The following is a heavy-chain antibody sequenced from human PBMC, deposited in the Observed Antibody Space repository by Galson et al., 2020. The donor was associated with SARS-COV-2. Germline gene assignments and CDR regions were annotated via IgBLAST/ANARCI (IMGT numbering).Heavy chain of an antibody. D-gene: IGHD6-6*01. J-gene: IGHJ3*02. CDR2: IRSKANSYAT. CDR3: TRVPPHSSSFWDAFDI. CDR1: GFSFSGSG. Sequence: GESLKISCAASGFSFSGSGMHWVRQASGKGLEWVGRIRSKANSYATTYAASVKGRFTISRDDSKNTAYLQMNSLKTEDTAVYYCTRVPPHSSSFWDAFDIWGQGTMVTVSS. V-gene: IGHV3-73*01.